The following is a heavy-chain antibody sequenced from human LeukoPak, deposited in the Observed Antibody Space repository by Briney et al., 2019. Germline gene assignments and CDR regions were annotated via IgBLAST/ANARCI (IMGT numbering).Heavy chain of an antibody. D-gene: IGHD2-2*01. CDR1: GGSISSGSYY. CDR2: IYTSGST. Sequence: SETLSLTCTVSGGSISSGSYYWSWIRQPAGKGLEWIGRIYTSGSTNYNPSLKSRVTISVDTSKNQFSLKLGSVTAADTAVYYCARGDQLLQNKAFDYWGQGTLVTVSS. V-gene: IGHV4-61*02. J-gene: IGHJ4*02. CDR3: ARGDQLLQNKAFDY.